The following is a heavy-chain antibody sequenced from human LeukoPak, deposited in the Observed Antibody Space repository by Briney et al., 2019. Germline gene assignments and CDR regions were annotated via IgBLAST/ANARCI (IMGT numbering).Heavy chain of an antibody. D-gene: IGHD6-13*01. J-gene: IGHJ5*02. V-gene: IGHV3-33*01. CDR3: AREGKAAGTSGWIDP. CDR2: IWYDGSNK. Sequence: GGSLRLSCAASGFTFSDYAMHWVRQVPGKGLEWVAAIWYDGSNKYHADSVKGRFTISRENSKNTLYLEMNSLKVEDTAVYYCAREGKAAGTSGWIDPWGQGTLVTVSS. CDR1: GFTFSDYA.